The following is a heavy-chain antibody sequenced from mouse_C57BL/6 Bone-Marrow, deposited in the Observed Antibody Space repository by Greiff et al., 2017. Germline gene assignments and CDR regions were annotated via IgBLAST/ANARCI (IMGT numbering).Heavy chain of an antibody. Sequence: EADGGLVQPKGSLNLSCAASGFSFNTYALNWVPQAPGKGLEWVARIRSKSNNYATYYADSVKDRFTISRDDSESMLYLQMNNLKTEDTAMYYCGRGAYWGQGTLVTVSA. CDR3: GRGAY. J-gene: IGHJ3*01. CDR2: IRSKSNNYAT. CDR1: GFSFNTYA. V-gene: IGHV10-1*01.